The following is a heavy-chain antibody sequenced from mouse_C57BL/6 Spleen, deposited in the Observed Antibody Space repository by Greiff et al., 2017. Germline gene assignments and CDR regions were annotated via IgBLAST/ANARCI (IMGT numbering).Heavy chain of an antibody. J-gene: IGHJ4*01. CDR3: ARSSGTRDYYAMDY. Sequence: QVQLQQPGAELVMPGASVKLSCKASGYTFTSYWMHWVKQRPGQGLEWIGEIDPSDSYTNYNQKFKGKSTLTVDKSSSTAYMQLSSLTSEDSAVYYCARSSGTRDYYAMDYWGQGTSVTVSS. D-gene: IGHD4-1*01. CDR1: GYTFTSYW. V-gene: IGHV1-69*01. CDR2: IDPSDSYT.